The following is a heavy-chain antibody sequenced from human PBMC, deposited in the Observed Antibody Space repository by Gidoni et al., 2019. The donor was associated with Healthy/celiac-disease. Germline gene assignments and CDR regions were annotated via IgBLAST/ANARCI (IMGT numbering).Heavy chain of an antibody. CDR1: GFTFSSYA. CDR2: ISGSGGST. D-gene: IGHD6-13*01. J-gene: IGHJ2*01. V-gene: IGHV3-23*01. CDR3: AKGVRAAAPTQDWYFDL. Sequence: EVQLLESGGGLVQPGGSLRLSCAASGFTFSSYAMSWVRQAPGKGLEWVSAISGSGGSTYYADSVKGRFTISRDNSKNTLYLQMNSLRAEDTAVYYCAKGVRAAAPTQDWYFDLWGRGTLVTVSS.